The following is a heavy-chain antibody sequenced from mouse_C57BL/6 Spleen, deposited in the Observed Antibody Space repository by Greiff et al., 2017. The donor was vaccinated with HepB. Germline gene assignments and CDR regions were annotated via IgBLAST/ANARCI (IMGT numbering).Heavy chain of an antibody. CDR2: INPNNGGT. J-gene: IGHJ1*03. CDR1: GYTFTDYN. V-gene: IGHV1-22*01. D-gene: IGHD1-1*01. CDR3: ALEITTVPYWYFDV. Sequence: VQLQQSGPELVKPGASVKMSCKASGYTFTDYNMHWVKQSHGKSLEWIGYINPNNGGTSYNQKFKGKATLTVNKSSSTAYMELRSLTSEDSAVYYCALEITTVPYWYFDVWGTGTTVTVSS.